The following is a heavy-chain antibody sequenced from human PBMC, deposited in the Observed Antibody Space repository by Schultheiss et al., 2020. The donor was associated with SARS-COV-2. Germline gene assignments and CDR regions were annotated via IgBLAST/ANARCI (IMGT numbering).Heavy chain of an antibody. V-gene: IGHV4-34*01. J-gene: IGHJ6*03. CDR1: GGSFSGYY. D-gene: IGHD3-3*01. CDR2: INHSGST. CDR3: ARGGNYDFWSGYYYYYYYMDV. Sequence: GSLRLSCAVYGGSFSGYYWSWIRQPPGKGLEWIGEINHSGSTNYNPSLKSRVTISVDTSKNQFSLKLSSVTAADTAVYYCARGGNYDFWSGYYYYYYYMDVWGKGTTVTVSS.